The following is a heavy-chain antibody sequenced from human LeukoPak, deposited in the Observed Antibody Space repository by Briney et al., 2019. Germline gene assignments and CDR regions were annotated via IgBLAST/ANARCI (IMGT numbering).Heavy chain of an antibody. CDR1: GFSLTDYA. Sequence: PGGSLRLSCEVFGFSLTDYAINWVRQAPGKGLEWLSSISSSGNYIYYLDSVKGRLSISRDTSKNSVYLQMSSLSAEDTAVYYCARRSGSPFDYWGRGALVTVSS. V-gene: IGHV3-21*01. CDR3: ARRSGSPFDY. D-gene: IGHD1-26*01. CDR2: ISSSGNYI. J-gene: IGHJ4*02.